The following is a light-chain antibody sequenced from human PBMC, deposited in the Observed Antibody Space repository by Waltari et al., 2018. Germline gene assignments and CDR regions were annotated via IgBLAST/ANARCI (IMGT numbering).Light chain of an antibody. Sequence: IVLTQSPGTLSLSPGERATNSCRINQRVSSNYLGWYQQKPGQAPRVLIYGSSSRATGIPDRFSGSGSATDFTLTISRLEPEDFAVYYCQHYGASPPWTFGQGTKVEI. CDR1: QRVSSNY. V-gene: IGKV3-20*01. CDR2: GSS. CDR3: QHYGASPPWT. J-gene: IGKJ1*01.